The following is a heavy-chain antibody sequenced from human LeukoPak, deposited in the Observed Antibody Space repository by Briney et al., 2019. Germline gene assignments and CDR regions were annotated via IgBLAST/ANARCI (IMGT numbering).Heavy chain of an antibody. CDR2: ISPYNGNT. J-gene: IGHJ4*02. CDR3: ARDKGRAYSYGYVDY. CDR1: GYTFTTFG. D-gene: IGHD5-18*01. Sequence: GASVTLSCTSSGYTFTTFGINWGRQAPGQGLEWMGWISPYNGNTNYAQKLQGRVTMTTDTSTNTTYMELRSLRSDDTAVYYCARDKGRAYSYGYVDYWGQGTLVTVS. V-gene: IGHV1-18*01.